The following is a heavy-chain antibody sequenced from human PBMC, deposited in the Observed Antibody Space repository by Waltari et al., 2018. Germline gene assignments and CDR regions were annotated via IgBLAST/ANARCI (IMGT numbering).Heavy chain of an antibody. CDR2: IEYSGST. V-gene: IGHV4-39*07. D-gene: IGHD3-22*01. CDR3: ARVITMIVVVEGWFDP. CDR1: GGSISSSSYY. J-gene: IGHJ5*02. Sequence: QLQLQESGPGLVKPSETLSLTCTVSGGSISSSSYYWGWIRQPPGKGLEWIGSIEYSGSTYYNQSLKRRVTISVDTSKNQFSLKLSSVTAADTAVYYCARVITMIVVVEGWFDPWGQGTLVTVSS.